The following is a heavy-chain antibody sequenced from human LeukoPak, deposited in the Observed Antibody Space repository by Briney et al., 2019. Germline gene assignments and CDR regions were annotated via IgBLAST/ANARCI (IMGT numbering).Heavy chain of an antibody. V-gene: IGHV4-39*01. D-gene: IGHD6-19*01. CDR2: IYYSGST. CDR3: ACGQQWLPTHYDY. Sequence: SETLSLTCTVSGGSISNTLYYWGWFRQPPGKGLEWIGSIYYSGSTYYNPSLKSRVTISVDTSKNQFSLKLSSVTAADTAVYYCACGQQWLPTHYDYWGQETLVTVSS. CDR1: GGSISNTLYY. J-gene: IGHJ4*02.